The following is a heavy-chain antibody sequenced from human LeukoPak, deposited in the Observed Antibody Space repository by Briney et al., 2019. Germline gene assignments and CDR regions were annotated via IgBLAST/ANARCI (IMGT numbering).Heavy chain of an antibody. CDR1: GYTXTSYY. V-gene: IGHV1-46*01. D-gene: IGHD6-6*01. CDR2: INPSGGST. Sequence: ASVKVSCKASGYTXTSYYMHWVRQAPGQGLEWMGIINPSGGSTSYAQKFQGRVTMTRDTSTSTVYMELSSLRFEDTAVYYCARDPSSGGIAARFDYWGQGTLVTVSS. CDR3: ARDPSSGGIAARFDY. J-gene: IGHJ4*02.